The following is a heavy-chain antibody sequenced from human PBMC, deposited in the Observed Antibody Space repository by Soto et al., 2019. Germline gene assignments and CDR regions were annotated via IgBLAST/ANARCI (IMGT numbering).Heavy chain of an antibody. CDR1: GYTFTTYD. Sequence: ASVKVSCKASGYTFTTYDINWVRQATGQGPEWLGWMNPNRSNTAYAQKFQGRITITRNISISTAFMDLSSLRSEDTAVYYCARTAGRCISTSCYARYWGQGTPVTVSS. V-gene: IGHV1-8*01. CDR2: MNPNRSNT. J-gene: IGHJ4*02. D-gene: IGHD2-2*01. CDR3: ARTAGRCISTSCYARY.